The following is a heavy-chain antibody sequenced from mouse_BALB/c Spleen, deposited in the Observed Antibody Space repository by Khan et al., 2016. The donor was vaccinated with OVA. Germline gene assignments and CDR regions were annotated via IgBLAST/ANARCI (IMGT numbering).Heavy chain of an antibody. CDR3: ARCYCGHINFYAVDH. D-gene: IGHD1-1*01. CDR1: GFSLTSYG. J-gene: IGHJ4*01. CDR2: IWGDEST. Sequence: QVQLKESGPGLVAPSQSLSITCTVSGFSLTSYGVSWVRQPPGKGLEWLGVIWGDESTNYHSAHISRRIVSHDNTTTHVFLQLKSLETNDTAAYYCARCYCGHINFYAVDHWGQGTSVTVSS. V-gene: IGHV2-3*01.